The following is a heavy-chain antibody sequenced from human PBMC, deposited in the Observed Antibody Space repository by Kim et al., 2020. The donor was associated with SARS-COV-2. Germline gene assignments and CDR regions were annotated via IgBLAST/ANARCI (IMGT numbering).Heavy chain of an antibody. V-gene: IGHV3-7*01. CDR2: IKQDGSEK. D-gene: IGHD1-1*01. CDR1: GFTFSSYW. CDR3: ARAPRWLQLSYYCDY. Sequence: GGSLRLSCAASGFTFSSYWMSWVRQAPGKGLEWVANIKQDGSEKYYVDSVKGRFTISRDNAKNSLYLQMNSLRDEDTAVYYCARAPRWLQLSYYCDYWGQGTLVTVSS. J-gene: IGHJ4*02.